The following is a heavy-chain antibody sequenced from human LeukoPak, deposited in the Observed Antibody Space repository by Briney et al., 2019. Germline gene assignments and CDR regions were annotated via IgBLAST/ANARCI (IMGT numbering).Heavy chain of an antibody. Sequence: GGSLRLSCAASGFTFSSYAMSWARQAPGKGLEWVSAISGSGGSTYYADSVKGRFTISRDNSKNTLYLQMNSLRAEDTAVYYCARRMVDRLIVVVVAATIDYWGQGTLVTVSS. CDR2: ISGSGGST. D-gene: IGHD2-15*01. V-gene: IGHV3-23*01. CDR1: GFTFSSYA. J-gene: IGHJ4*02. CDR3: ARRMVDRLIVVVVAATIDY.